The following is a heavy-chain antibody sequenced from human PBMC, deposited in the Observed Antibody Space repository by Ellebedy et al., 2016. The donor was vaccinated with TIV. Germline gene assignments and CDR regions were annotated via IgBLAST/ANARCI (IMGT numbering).Heavy chain of an antibody. D-gene: IGHD6-13*01. CDR3: ARERGRIAAAGAPYFDY. Sequence: GESLKISCAASEFTVSKNYMSWVRQAPGKGPEWVSVIYSDGNTKYADSVKGRFTVSRDNSKNTLYLQMNSLRAEDTAVYYCARERGRIAAAGAPYFDYWGQGTLVTVSS. CDR2: IYSDGNT. CDR1: EFTVSKNY. J-gene: IGHJ4*02. V-gene: IGHV3-66*01.